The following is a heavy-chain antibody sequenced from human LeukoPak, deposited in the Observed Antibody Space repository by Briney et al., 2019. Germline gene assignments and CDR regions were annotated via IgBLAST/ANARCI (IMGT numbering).Heavy chain of an antibody. J-gene: IGHJ5*02. CDR1: GGSISSYY. Sequence: SETLSLTCTVSGGSISSYYWSWIRQPAGKGLEWIGRIYTSGSTNYNPSLKSRVTISVGKSKNQFSLKLSSVTAADTAVYYCARDRLIAVAGSWFDPWGQGTLVTVSS. D-gene: IGHD6-19*01. V-gene: IGHV4-4*07. CDR2: IYTSGST. CDR3: ARDRLIAVAGSWFDP.